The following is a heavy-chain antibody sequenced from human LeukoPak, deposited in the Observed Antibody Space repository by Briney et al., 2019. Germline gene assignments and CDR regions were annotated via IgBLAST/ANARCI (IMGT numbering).Heavy chain of an antibody. J-gene: IGHJ4*02. CDR3: ASTPLTMVRGVLDY. V-gene: IGHV3-30-3*01. CDR2: ISYDGSNK. D-gene: IGHD3-10*01. Sequence: GGSLRLSCAASGFTFSSYAMSWVRQAPGKGLEWVAVISYDGSNKYYADSVKGRFTISRDNSKNTLYLQMNSLRAEDTAVYYCASTPLTMVRGVLDYWGQGTLVTVSS. CDR1: GFTFSSYA.